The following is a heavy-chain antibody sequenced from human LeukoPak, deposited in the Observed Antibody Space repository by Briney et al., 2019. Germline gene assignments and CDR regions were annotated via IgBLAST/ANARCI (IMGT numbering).Heavy chain of an antibody. CDR3: ARQLTEEQWLSPWGFDI. D-gene: IGHD6-19*01. CDR2: IYPGDSDT. Sequence: GESLKISCKGSGYSFTSYWIGWVRQMPGKGLEWMGIIYPGDSDTRYSPSFQGQVTISADKSISTAYLQWSSLKASDTAMYYCARQLTEEQWLSPWGFDIWGQGTMVTVSS. J-gene: IGHJ3*02. V-gene: IGHV5-51*01. CDR1: GYSFTSYW.